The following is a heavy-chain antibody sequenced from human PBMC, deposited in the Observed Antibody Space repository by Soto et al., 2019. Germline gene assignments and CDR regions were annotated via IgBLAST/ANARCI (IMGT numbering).Heavy chain of an antibody. J-gene: IGHJ4*02. V-gene: IGHV3-23*01. D-gene: IGHD6-19*01. CDR1: GFTFSSYA. CDR3: AKEYSSGWYYFDY. CDR2: ISGSDGST. Sequence: EVQLLESGGGLVQPGGSLRLSCAASGFTFSSYAMSWVRQALGKGLEWVSTISGSDGSTYYADSVKGRFTISRDNSKNTLYLQMNSLRAEDTAVYYCAKEYSSGWYYFDYWGQGTLVTVSS.